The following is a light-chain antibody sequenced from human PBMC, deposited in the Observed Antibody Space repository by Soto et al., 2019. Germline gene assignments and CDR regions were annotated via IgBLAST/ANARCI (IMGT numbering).Light chain of an antibody. J-gene: IGKJ2*01. CDR2: DAS. Sequence: GDRVTIACRASQSMDRWLAWYQQKPGKAPKFLIYDASDLESGVPSRFSGSGSGTEFTLTISSLQPDDFATYYCQQYRGKPFTFGQETKVEIK. CDR3: QQYRGKPFT. V-gene: IGKV1-5*01. CDR1: QSMDRW.